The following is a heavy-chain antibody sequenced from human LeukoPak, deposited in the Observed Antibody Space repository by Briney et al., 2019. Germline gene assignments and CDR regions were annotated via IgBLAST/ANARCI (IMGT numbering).Heavy chain of an antibody. V-gene: IGHV1-69*02. J-gene: IGHJ6*02. D-gene: IGHD4-11*01. CDR1: GTFXXXX. CDR2: IIPILGIA. Sequence: GTFXXXXISWVRQAPGQGLEWMGRIIPILGIANYAQKFQGRVTITADKSTSTAYMELSSLRSEDTAVYYCASSGPTVTTDYYYGMDVWGQGTTVTVSS. CDR3: ASSGPTVTTDYYYGMDV.